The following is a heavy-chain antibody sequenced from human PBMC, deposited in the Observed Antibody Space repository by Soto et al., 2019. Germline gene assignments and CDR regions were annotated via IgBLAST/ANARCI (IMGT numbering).Heavy chain of an antibody. CDR3: ASMYSSYLDY. V-gene: IGHV4-30-4*01. CDR1: GGSISSGDYY. D-gene: IGHD6-13*01. Sequence: SETLSLTCTVSGGSISSGDYYWSWIRQPPGKGLEWIGYIYYSGSTYYNPSLNSRVTISVDTSKNQFSLKLSSVTAADMAVYYCASMYSSYLDYWGQGTLVTVSS. CDR2: IYYSGST. J-gene: IGHJ4*02.